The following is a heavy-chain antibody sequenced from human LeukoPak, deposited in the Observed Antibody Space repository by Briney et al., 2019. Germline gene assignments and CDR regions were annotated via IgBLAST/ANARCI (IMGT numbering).Heavy chain of an antibody. CDR3: ARETSSSSWGAFDI. D-gene: IGHD6-6*01. V-gene: IGHV3-11*04. Sequence: GGSLRLSCAASGFTFSDYYMSLIRQAPGKGLEWVSYISSSGSTIYYADSVKGRFTSSRDNAKNSLYLKMNSLRAEDTAVYYCARETSSSSWGAFDIWGQGTMVTVSS. CDR1: GFTFSDYY. J-gene: IGHJ3*02. CDR2: ISSSGSTI.